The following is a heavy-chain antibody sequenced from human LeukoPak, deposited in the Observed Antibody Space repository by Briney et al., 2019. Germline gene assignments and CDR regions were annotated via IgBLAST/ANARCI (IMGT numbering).Heavy chain of an antibody. D-gene: IGHD1-26*01. CDR1: GFTFSGYW. V-gene: IGHV3-7*01. Sequence: PGGSLRLSCAASGFTFSGYWMSWVRQAPGKGLEWVANIKQDGSEKYYVDSVKGRFTISRDNAKNSLYLQMNSLRAEDAAVYYCARGGSNYYYYGMDVWGQGTTVTVSS. CDR2: IKQDGSEK. J-gene: IGHJ6*02. CDR3: ARGGSNYYYYGMDV.